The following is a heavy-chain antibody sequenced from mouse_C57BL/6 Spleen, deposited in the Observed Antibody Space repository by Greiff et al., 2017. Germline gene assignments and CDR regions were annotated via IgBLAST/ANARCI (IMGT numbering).Heavy chain of an antibody. J-gene: IGHJ2*01. CDR2: INPSSGYT. V-gene: IGHV1-7*01. Sequence: QVQLQQSGAELAKPGASVKLSCKASGYTFTSYWMHWVKQRPGQGLEWIGYINPSSGYTKYNQKFKDKAPLTADKSSSTAYMQRSSLTYEDSAVYYCARHSNSHFDYWGQGTTLTVSS. CDR3: ARHSNSHFDY. D-gene: IGHD2-5*01. CDR1: GYTFTSYW.